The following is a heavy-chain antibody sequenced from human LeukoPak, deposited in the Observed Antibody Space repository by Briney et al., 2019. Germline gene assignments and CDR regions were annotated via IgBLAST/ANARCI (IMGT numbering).Heavy chain of an antibody. CDR2: ISYDGSNK. CDR3: AKTHDSSGYYYVMDYFDY. V-gene: IGHV3-30*18. J-gene: IGHJ4*02. D-gene: IGHD3-22*01. CDR1: GFTFSSYG. Sequence: XGSLRLSCAASGFTFSSYGMHWVRQAPGKGLEWVAVISYDGSNKYYADSVKGRFTISRDNSKNTLYLQMNSLRAEDTAVYYCAKTHDSSGYYYVMDYFDYWGQGTLVTVSS.